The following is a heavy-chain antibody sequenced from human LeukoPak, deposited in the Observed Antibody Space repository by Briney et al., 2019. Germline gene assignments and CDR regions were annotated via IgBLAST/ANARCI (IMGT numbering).Heavy chain of an antibody. Sequence: SETLSLTCAVYGGSFIGFHWNWIRQPPGKGLEWIGDINHSGSTNYNPSLTSRVTISVDPSKNQFSLKLDSVTAADTAVYYCARVAGSYSADDAFDIWGQGTMVTVSS. D-gene: IGHD1-26*01. J-gene: IGHJ3*02. CDR2: INHSGST. CDR3: ARVAGSYSADDAFDI. V-gene: IGHV4-34*01. CDR1: GGSFIGFH.